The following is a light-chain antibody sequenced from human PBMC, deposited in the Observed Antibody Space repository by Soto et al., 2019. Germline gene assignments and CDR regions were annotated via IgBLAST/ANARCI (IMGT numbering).Light chain of an antibody. CDR1: QSVSSN. Sequence: EIVMTQPPATLSVSPCERSTLSCRASQSVSSNLAWYQQKPGQAPRLLIYGASTRATGIPGRFSGSGSGTDFTLTISSLEPEDFAVYYCQQRSNWPITFGQGTRLEIK. CDR3: QQRSNWPIT. V-gene: IGKV3-15*01. CDR2: GAS. J-gene: IGKJ5*01.